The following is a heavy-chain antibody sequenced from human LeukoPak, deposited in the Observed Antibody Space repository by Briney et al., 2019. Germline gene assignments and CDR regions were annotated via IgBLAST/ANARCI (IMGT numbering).Heavy chain of an antibody. CDR2: INHSGNT. CDR3: ARGPYDSSRD. V-gene: IGHV4-34*01. J-gene: IGHJ4*02. D-gene: IGHD3-22*01. CDR1: GGSFSGYY. Sequence: PSETLSLTCAVYGGSFSGYYWSWIRQPPRKGLEWIGEINHSGNTNYNPSLKSRVTISVDTSKNQFSLKLSSVTAADTAVYYCARGPYDSSRDWGQGTLVTVSS.